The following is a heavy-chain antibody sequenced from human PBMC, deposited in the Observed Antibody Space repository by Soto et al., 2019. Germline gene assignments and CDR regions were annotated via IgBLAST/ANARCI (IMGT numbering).Heavy chain of an antibody. CDR1: GGSISSYY. CDR2: IYYSGST. V-gene: IGHV4-59*01. D-gene: IGHD6-13*01. J-gene: IGHJ5*02. CDR3: AKFSSSWVSGYVNWFDP. Sequence: PSETLSLTCTVSGGSISSYYWSWIRQPPGKGLEWIGYIYYSGSTNYNPSLKSRVTISVDTSKNQFSLKLSSVTAADTAVYYCAKFSSSWVSGYVNWFDPWGQGTLVTVSS.